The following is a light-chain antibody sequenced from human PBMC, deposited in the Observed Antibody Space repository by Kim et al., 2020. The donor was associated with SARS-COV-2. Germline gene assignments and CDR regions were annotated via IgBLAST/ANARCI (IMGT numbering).Light chain of an antibody. CDR3: ATWDDSLSGVV. CDR1: TSNIGSNS. CDR2: YNN. J-gene: IGLJ2*01. V-gene: IGLV1-47*02. Sequence: QSVLTQPPSASGTPGQRVTISCSGSTSNIGSNSVYWYQQLPGTAPKLLIYYNNERPSGVPDRFSGSKSGTSAFLAISGLRSEDEAAYYCATWDDSLSGVVFGGGTQLTVL.